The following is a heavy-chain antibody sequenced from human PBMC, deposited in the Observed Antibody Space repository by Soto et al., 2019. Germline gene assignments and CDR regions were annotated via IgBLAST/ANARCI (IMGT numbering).Heavy chain of an antibody. V-gene: IGHV3-30-3*01. Sequence: GGSLRLSCAASGFTFSSYAMHWVRQAPGKGLEWVAVISYDGSNKYYAGSVKGRFTISRDNSKNTLYLQMNSLRAEDTAVYYCARDVAQFSGYYYYGMDVWGQGSTVTVSS. CDR3: ARDVAQFSGYYYYGMDV. J-gene: IGHJ6*02. D-gene: IGHD2-15*01. CDR1: GFTFSSYA. CDR2: ISYDGSNK.